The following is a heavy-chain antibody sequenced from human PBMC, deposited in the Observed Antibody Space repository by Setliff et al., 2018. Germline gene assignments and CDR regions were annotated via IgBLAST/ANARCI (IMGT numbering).Heavy chain of an antibody. Sequence: PGGSLRLSCAASGFTFSTDRMHWVRQAPGKGLEWVAVIWDDGVKQYHADSVKGRFTISRDNSENTLYLQMNSLRPEDTAVYYCARTCSGSGCYAGLESWGQGTPVTVSS. CDR3: ARTCSGSGCYAGLES. CDR1: GFTFSTDR. V-gene: IGHV3-33*08. D-gene: IGHD2-15*01. J-gene: IGHJ4*02. CDR2: IWDDGVKQ.